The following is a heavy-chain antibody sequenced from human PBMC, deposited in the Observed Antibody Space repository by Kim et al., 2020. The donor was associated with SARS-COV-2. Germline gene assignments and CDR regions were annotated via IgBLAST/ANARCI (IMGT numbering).Heavy chain of an antibody. V-gene: IGHV6-1*01. CDR3: AGQGVARRNYYYYMDV. J-gene: IGHJ6*03. CDR2: TYYRSKWYN. D-gene: IGHD6-6*01. Sequence: SQTLSLTCAISGDSVSSNSAAWNWIRQSPSRGLEWLGRTYYRSKWYNDYAVSVKSRITINPDTSKNQFSLQLNSVTPEDTAVYYCAGQGVARRNYYYYMDVWGKGTTVTVSS. CDR1: GDSVSSNSAA.